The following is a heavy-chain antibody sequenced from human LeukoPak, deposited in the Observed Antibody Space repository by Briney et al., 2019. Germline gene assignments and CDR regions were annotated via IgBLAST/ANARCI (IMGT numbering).Heavy chain of an antibody. CDR3: ASPSGSGWTDFDY. V-gene: IGHV4-38-2*02. Sequence: SETLSLTCTVSGYSISSGYYWGWIRQPPGKGLEWIGSIYHSGSTYYNPSLKSRVTISVDTSKNQFSLKLSSVTAADTAVYYCASPSGSGWTDFDYWGQGTLVTVSS. J-gene: IGHJ4*02. D-gene: IGHD6-19*01. CDR1: GYSISSGYY. CDR2: IYHSGST.